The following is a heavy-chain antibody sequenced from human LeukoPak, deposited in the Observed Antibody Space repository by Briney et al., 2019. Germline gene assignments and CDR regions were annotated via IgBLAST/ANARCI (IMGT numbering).Heavy chain of an antibody. J-gene: IGHJ4*02. V-gene: IGHV3-7*03. CDR2: INQDGSQK. CDR1: GFTSGSCW. CDR3: ATSYDMGWLIGY. D-gene: IGHD3/OR15-3a*01. Sequence: GGSLRLSCAASGFTSGSCWMNWVRQTPGKGLEWVANINQDGSQKFYVDSVKGRFTISRDNANNSLYLQMNSLRAEDTALYYCATSYDMGWLIGYWGQGTLVTVSS.